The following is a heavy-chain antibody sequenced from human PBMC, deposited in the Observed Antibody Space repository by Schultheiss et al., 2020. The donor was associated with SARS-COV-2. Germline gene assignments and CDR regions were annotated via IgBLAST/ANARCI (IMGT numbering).Heavy chain of an antibody. D-gene: IGHD6-19*01. CDR2: IIPIFGTA. CDR1: GYTFAAYY. V-gene: IGHV1-2*02. CDR3: ARQLSSGWYGYYFDY. Sequence: ASVKVSCKASGYTFAAYYIHWVRQAPGQGLEWMGGIIPIFGTANYAQKFKGRVTMTRDTSTSTVYMELSSLRSDDTAVYYCARQLSSGWYGYYFDYWVQGTLVTVAS. J-gene: IGHJ4*02.